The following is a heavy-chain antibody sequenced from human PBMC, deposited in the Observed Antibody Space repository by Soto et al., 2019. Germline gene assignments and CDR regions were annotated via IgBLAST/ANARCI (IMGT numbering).Heavy chain of an antibody. J-gene: IGHJ4*02. CDR1: GFSLSTSGVG. CDR3: AHFLDGGFDC. V-gene: IGHV2-5*02. D-gene: IGHD3-16*01. CDR2: IYWDDDK. Sequence: QITLKESGPTLVKPTQTLTLTCTFSGFSLSTSGVGVGWIRQPPGKALEWLALIYWDDDKRYSPTLKSRLTLTEDTAKTPVVLTSTNMDPVDTATYYCAHFLDGGFDCWGQGTLVTVSS.